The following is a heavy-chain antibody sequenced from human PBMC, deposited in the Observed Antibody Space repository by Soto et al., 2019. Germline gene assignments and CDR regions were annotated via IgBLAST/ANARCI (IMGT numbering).Heavy chain of an antibody. D-gene: IGHD1-1*01. CDR3: ATEPGRYPDDPNWFLDL. Sequence: QARIVQSGAEVMTPGASVSVSCTAASGFTFTSYAFHWVRQAPGQRPERLGWINGGNGKTNQSRKLQVRISLSRDAFASTDYLDLNSLTSEDTAIYYCATEPGRYPDDPNWFLDLWGRGTPVTVSS. J-gene: IGHJ2*01. CDR1: GFTFTSYA. CDR2: INGGNGKT. V-gene: IGHV1-3*01.